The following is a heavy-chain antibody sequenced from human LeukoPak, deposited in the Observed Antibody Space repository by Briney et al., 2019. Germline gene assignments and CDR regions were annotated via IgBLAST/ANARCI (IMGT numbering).Heavy chain of an antibody. Sequence: GGSLRLSCAASGFTFSSYAMHWVRQAPGKGLEYVSAISSNGGSTYYASSVKGRFTISRDNSKNTLYLQMGSLRAEDMAVYYCARGAPVTEYYYYYMDVWGKGTTVTVSS. V-gene: IGHV3-64*01. CDR3: ARGAPVTEYYYYYMDV. D-gene: IGHD4-17*01. J-gene: IGHJ6*03. CDR2: ISSNGGST. CDR1: GFTFSSYA.